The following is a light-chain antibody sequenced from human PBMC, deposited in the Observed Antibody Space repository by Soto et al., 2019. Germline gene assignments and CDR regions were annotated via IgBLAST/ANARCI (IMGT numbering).Light chain of an antibody. CDR3: QSYANSLSGSRV. Sequence: QSVLTQPPSVSGAPGQRVTISCTGSSSNIGADYGVHWYQQLPGTAPKLLIYGNSNRPSGVPDRFSGSKSGTSASLAITGLQAEAEADYDCQSYANSLSGSRVFGTGTKLTVL. CDR2: GNS. CDR1: SSNIGADYG. V-gene: IGLV1-40*01. J-gene: IGLJ1*01.